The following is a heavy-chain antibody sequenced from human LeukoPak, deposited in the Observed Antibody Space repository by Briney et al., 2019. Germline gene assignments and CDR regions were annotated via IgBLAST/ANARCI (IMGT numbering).Heavy chain of an antibody. V-gene: IGHV4-39*07. CDR2: IYYSGSS. J-gene: IGHJ6*02. Sequence: SETLSLTCTVSGGSISSSSYYWGWIRQPPGKGLEWIGSIYYSGSSYYNPSLKSRVTISVDKSKNQFSLKLSSVTAADTAVYFCARDRDGMGVWGQGTTVTVSS. CDR3: ARDRDGMGV. CDR1: GGSISSSSYY.